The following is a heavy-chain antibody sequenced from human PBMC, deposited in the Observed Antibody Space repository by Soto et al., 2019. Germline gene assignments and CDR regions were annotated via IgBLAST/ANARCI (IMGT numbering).Heavy chain of an antibody. Sequence: GKGLEWVSSISSSSSNIYYADSVKGRFTISRDNAKNSLYLQMNSLRAEDTAVYYCARDGVVVPATFDYWGQGTLVTVS. V-gene: IGHV3-21*01. CDR3: ARDGVVVPATFDY. CDR2: ISSSSSNI. D-gene: IGHD2-2*01. J-gene: IGHJ4*02.